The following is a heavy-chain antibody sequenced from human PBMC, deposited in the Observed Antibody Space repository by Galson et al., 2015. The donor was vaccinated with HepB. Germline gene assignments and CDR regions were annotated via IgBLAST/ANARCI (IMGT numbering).Heavy chain of an antibody. D-gene: IGHD1-1*01. Sequence: SVKVSCKVSGYTVTELSMHWVRQAPGKGLEWMGGFDPEDGETIYAQKFQGRVTMTEDTSTDTAYMELSSLRSEDTAVYYCATAPTPTLYNWNDVASMSYYYGMDVWGQGTTVTVSS. CDR2: FDPEDGET. V-gene: IGHV1-24*01. CDR1: GYTVTELS. J-gene: IGHJ6*02. CDR3: ATAPTPTLYNWNDVASMSYYYGMDV.